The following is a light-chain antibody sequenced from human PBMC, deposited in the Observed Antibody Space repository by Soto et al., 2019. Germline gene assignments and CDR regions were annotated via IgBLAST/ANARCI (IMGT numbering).Light chain of an antibody. CDR2: AAS. J-gene: IGKJ1*01. Sequence: DIQMTQCPSSLSASVGDRVTITCRASQAISNYVSWYQQEPRKAPRLLIYAASSLQSGVPSRFSASGSGTDFTLTISGLQPEDFGTYFCQQTYTYPTSFGQGTKVDIK. CDR3: QQTYTYPTS. CDR1: QAISNY. V-gene: IGKV1-39*01.